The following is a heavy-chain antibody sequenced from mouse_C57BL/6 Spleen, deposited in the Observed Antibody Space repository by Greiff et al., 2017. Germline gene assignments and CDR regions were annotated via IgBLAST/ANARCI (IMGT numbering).Heavy chain of an antibody. J-gene: IGHJ4*01. D-gene: IGHD2-1*01. CDR3: ARHEGNYPYAMDY. V-gene: IGHV1-62-2*01. Sequence: QVQLQQSGAELVKPGASVKLSCKASGYTFIEYTIHRVKQRSGQGLGWIGWFYSGSGSIKYNEKFKDKATLTADKSSSTVYMGLSRLASEDTAVYFCARHEGNYPYAMDYWGQGTSVTVSS. CDR2: FYSGSGSI. CDR1: GYTFIEYT.